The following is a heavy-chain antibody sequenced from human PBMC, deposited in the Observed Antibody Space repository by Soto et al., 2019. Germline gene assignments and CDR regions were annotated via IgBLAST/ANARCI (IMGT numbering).Heavy chain of an antibody. CDR1: GETFTSYC. CDR2: ISADNGNT. J-gene: IGHJ4*02. Sequence: GASVKVCSKSRGETFTSYCLGWVRQAPGQGLEWMGWISADNGNTNYAQKLQGRVTMTTDTSTSTAYMELRSLRSDDTAVYYCARDGYFDYWGQGTLVTSPQ. CDR3: ARDGYFDY. V-gene: IGHV1-18*01.